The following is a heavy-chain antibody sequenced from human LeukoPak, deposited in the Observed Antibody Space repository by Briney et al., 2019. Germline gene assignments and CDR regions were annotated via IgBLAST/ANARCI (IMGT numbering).Heavy chain of an antibody. CDR2: ISGSGGST. CDR3: AKGFVTDISGYYGVFAFDI. D-gene: IGHD3-22*01. V-gene: IGHV3-23*01. Sequence: QASETLSLTCTVSGGSISSYYWSWVRQAPGKGLEWVSTISGSGGSTYYADSVKGRFTISRDNSKNTLYLQMNSLRAEDTAVYYCAKGFVTDISGYYGVFAFDIWGQGTMVTVSS. J-gene: IGHJ3*02. CDR1: GGSISSYY.